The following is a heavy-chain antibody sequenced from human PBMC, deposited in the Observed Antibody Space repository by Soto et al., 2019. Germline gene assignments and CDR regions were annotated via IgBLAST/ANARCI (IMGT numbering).Heavy chain of an antibody. CDR3: ARDWGSYYEF. CDR1: GFTFSSYA. Sequence: QVQLVESGGGVVQPGRSLRLSCAASGFTFSSYAMHWVRQAPGKGLEWVAVISYDGSNKYYADSVKGRFTISRDNSKTTLYLQMNSLRGEETAVYYCARDWGSYYEFWGQGTLVTVSS. CDR2: ISYDGSNK. D-gene: IGHD1-26*01. V-gene: IGHV3-30-3*01. J-gene: IGHJ4*02.